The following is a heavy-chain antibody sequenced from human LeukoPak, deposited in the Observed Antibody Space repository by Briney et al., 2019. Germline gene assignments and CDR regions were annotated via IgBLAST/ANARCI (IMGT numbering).Heavy chain of an antibody. CDR3: ATLKLGKSPFDY. J-gene: IGHJ4*02. CDR1: GFTFSSYA. Sequence: GGSLRLSCAASGFTFSSYAMSWVCQAPGKGLEWVSSISAGAGSTYYADSVKGRFTISRDNSKNTLYLQMNSLRAEDTAVYYCATLKLGKSPFDYWGQGTLVTVSS. V-gene: IGHV3-23*01. CDR2: ISAGAGST. D-gene: IGHD1-26*01.